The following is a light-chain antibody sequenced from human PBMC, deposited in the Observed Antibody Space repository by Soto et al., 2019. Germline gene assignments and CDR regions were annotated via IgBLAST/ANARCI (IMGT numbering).Light chain of an antibody. CDR1: QSVSSF. CDR2: DVS. CDR3: QQRTDWPPVYT. J-gene: IGKJ2*01. V-gene: IGKV3-11*01. Sequence: EIVLTQSPVTLSLSPGERATLSCRASQSVSSFLAWYQQKRGQPPRLLIYDVSSRAAGIPARFSGSGSGTDSTLTISSLEPEDFAVYYCQQRTDWPPVYTFGQGTKLEIK.